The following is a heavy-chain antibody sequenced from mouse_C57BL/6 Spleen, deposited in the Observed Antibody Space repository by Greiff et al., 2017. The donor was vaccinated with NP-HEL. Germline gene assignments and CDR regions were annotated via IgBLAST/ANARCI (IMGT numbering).Heavy chain of an antibody. CDR1: GYTFTDFY. V-gene: IGHV1-26*01. CDR2: INPNNGGT. CDR3: ARSRGLRGFYDV. J-gene: IGHJ1*03. Sequence: VQLQQSGPELVKPGTSVKISCKASGYTFTDFYMNWVKQSHGKSLEWIGDINPNNGGTNYNQKFKGRATLTVDKSSSTAYMELRSLTSADSAVYYCARSRGLRGFYDVWGTGTTVTVSS.